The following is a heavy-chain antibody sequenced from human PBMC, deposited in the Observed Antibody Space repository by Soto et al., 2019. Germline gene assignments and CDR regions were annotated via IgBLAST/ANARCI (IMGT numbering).Heavy chain of an antibody. J-gene: IGHJ6*02. Sequence: PGGSLSLSCAASGFTFSSYWMSWVRQAPGKGLEWVANIKQDGSEKYYVDSVKGRFTISRDNAKNSLYLQMNSLRAEDTAVYYCARDLGVIAGEGYYYYYGMDVWGQGTTVTVSS. CDR3: ARDLGVIAGEGYYYYYGMDV. CDR2: IKQDGSEK. V-gene: IGHV3-7*03. CDR1: GFTFSSYW. D-gene: IGHD6-13*01.